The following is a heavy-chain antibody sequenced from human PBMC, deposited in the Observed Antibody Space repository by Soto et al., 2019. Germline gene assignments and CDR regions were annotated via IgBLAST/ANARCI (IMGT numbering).Heavy chain of an antibody. CDR2: INHSGST. V-gene: IGHV4-34*01. D-gene: IGHD3-10*01. J-gene: IGHJ5*02. CDR1: GGSFSGYY. Sequence: QVQLQQWGAGLLKPSETLSLTCAVYGGSFSGYYWSWIRQPPGKGLEWIGEINHSGSTNYNPSLKSLVTISVDTSKNQFSLKLSSVTAADTAVYYCARRPLYGSGSIKNWFDPWGQGTLVTVSS. CDR3: ARRPLYGSGSIKNWFDP.